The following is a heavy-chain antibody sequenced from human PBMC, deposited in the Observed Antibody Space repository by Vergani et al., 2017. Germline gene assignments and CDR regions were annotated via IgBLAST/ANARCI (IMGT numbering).Heavy chain of an antibody. Sequence: QVQLVESGGGLVKPGGSLRLSCAASGFTFSDYYMSWIRQAPGKGLEWVSYISSSCSTIYYADSVKGRFTISRDNAKNSLYLQMNSLRAEDTAVYYCARDVITMVRGVSHNDAFDIWGQGTMVTVSS. CDR3: ARDVITMVRGVSHNDAFDI. D-gene: IGHD3-10*01. V-gene: IGHV3-11*01. J-gene: IGHJ3*02. CDR1: GFTFSDYY. CDR2: ISSSCSTI.